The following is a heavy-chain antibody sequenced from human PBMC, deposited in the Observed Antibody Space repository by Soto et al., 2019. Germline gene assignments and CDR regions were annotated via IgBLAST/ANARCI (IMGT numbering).Heavy chain of an antibody. V-gene: IGHV3-9*01. CDR3: AKDRGYQYYFDY. J-gene: IGHJ4*02. D-gene: IGHD3-16*02. Sequence: EVQLVESGGGLVQPGRSLRLSCAASGFTFDDYAMHWVRQAPGKGLEWVSGISWNSGSIGYADSEKGRFTISRDNAKNSLYLQMNSLRAEDTALYYCAKDRGYQYYFDYWGQGTLVTVSS. CDR1: GFTFDDYA. CDR2: ISWNSGSI.